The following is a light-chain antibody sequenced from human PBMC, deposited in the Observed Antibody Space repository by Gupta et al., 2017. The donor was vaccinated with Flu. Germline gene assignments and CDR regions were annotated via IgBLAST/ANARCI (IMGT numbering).Light chain of an antibody. CDR3: QQYYSTPPLT. CDR1: QSVLYSSNNKNY. Sequence: LGERATINCKSSQSVLYSSNNKNYLSWYQQKPGQPPKLLIFWASTRESGVPDRFFGSGSGTDFTLTISSLQAEDVSVYYCQQYYSTPPLTFGQGTKVEIK. CDR2: WAS. V-gene: IGKV4-1*01. J-gene: IGKJ1*01.